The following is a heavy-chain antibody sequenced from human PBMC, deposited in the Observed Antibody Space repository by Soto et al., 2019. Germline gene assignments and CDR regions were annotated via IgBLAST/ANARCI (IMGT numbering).Heavy chain of an antibody. CDR1: GGSISGLGYY. CDR3: ARAVSATNAWFDP. J-gene: IGHJ5*02. CDR2: IFYTGNT. Sequence: PSEILSLTCVVSGGSISGLGYYWGWIRQPPGKGLEWIGNIFYTGNTDYNPSLKSRVTISVDTSKNQFSLNLASVTAADTAMYYCARAVSATNAWFDPWGQGALVTVS. V-gene: IGHV4-39*02. D-gene: IGHD2-21*01.